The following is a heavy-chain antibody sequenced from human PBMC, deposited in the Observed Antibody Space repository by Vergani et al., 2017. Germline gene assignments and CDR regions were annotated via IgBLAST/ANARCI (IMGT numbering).Heavy chain of an antibody. CDR3: ANDGYSYVYKRVYYYGMDV. CDR1: GGSFSGYY. CDR2: INHSGST. D-gene: IGHD5-18*01. Sequence: QVQLQQWGAGLLKPSETLSLTCAVYGGSFSGYYWSWIRQPPGKGLEWIGEINHSGSTNYNPSLKSRVTISVDTSKNQFSLKLSSVTAADTAVYYCANDGYSYVYKRVYYYGMDVWGQGTTVTVSS. J-gene: IGHJ6*02. V-gene: IGHV4-34*01.